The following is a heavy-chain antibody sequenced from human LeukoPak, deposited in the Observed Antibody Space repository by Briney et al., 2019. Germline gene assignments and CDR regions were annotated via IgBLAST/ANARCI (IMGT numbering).Heavy chain of an antibody. Sequence: SETLSLTRTVSGGSISSYYWSWIRQPPGKGLEWIGYIYYSGSTNYNPSLKSRVTISVDTSKNQFSLKLSSVTAADTAVYYCARVATVVTPDGGAFDIWGQGTMVTVSS. D-gene: IGHD4-23*01. J-gene: IGHJ3*02. CDR3: ARVATVVTPDGGAFDI. V-gene: IGHV4-59*01. CDR2: IYYSGST. CDR1: GGSISSYY.